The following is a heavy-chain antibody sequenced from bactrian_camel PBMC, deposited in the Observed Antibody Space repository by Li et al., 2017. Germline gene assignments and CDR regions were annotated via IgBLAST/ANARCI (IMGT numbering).Heavy chain of an antibody. CDR3: ALGNIQRVGYVDRLSSRDFFY. CDR2: ISRDGTT. CDR1: GYISSSG. Sequence: HVQLVESGGGLVQAGGSLKLSCTASGYISSSGMAWYRQVPGKEREWVSSISRDGTTRYSDSVKGRFTISQDNAKNTLYLQMNSLKPEDTAMYYCALGNIQRVGYVDRLSSRDFFYWGQGTQVTVS. J-gene: IGHJ6*01. D-gene: IGHD5*01. V-gene: IGHV3S57*01.